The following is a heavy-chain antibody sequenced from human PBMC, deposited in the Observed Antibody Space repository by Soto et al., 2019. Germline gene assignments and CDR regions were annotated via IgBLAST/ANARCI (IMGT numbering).Heavy chain of an antibody. CDR3: ARRGITGTTSGDY. Sequence: SETLSLTCTVSGASIGSSYWSWIRQPPGKGLEWMGYIFYSGSTNYSPSLNGRVSMTIDTSKNQFSLKLSSVTAADTAVYYCARRGITGTTSGDYWGQGTLVTVSS. CDR2: IFYSGST. J-gene: IGHJ4*02. CDR1: GASIGSSY. D-gene: IGHD1-7*01. V-gene: IGHV4-59*12.